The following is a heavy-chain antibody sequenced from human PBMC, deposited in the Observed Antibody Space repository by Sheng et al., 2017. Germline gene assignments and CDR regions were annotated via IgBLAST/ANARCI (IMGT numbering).Heavy chain of an antibody. D-gene: IGHD1-26*01. V-gene: IGHV1-69*04. CDR1: GGTFSSYA. J-gene: IGHJ5*02. CDR3: ASNSGNSPRHACFDP. CDR2: IIPILGIA. Sequence: QVQLVQSGAEVKKPGSSVKVSCKASGGTFSSYAISWVRQAPGQGLEWMGGIIPILGIANYAQKFQGRVTITADKSTSTAYMELSSLRSEDTAVYYCASNSGNSPRHACFDPWGQGTLVTVSS.